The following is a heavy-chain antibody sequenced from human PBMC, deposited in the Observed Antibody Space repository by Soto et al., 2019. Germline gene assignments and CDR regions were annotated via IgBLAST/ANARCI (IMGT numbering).Heavy chain of an antibody. CDR1: NDSINSYY. J-gene: IGHJ5*02. V-gene: IGHV4-59*01. D-gene: IGHD3-16*01. CDR3: VRELSRGWFDP. CDR2: SYFSGGT. Sequence: PSETLSLTCTVSNDSINSYYWSWIRQPPGKGLEWIGYSYFSGGTDYNPSLKGRVTISVDRPRNQFSLKLTSVTAADTAVYYCVRELSRGWFDPWGQGTLVTVSS.